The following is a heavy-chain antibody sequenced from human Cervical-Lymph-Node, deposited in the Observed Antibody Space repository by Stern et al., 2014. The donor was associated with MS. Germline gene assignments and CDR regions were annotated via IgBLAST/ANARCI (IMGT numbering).Heavy chain of an antibody. CDR2: SIPILGLA. V-gene: IGHV1-69*09. J-gene: IGHJ5*02. CDR1: GGTFSSSYA. D-gene: IGHD2-15*01. CDR3: ARGVVSNRAAATLHNLFDP. Sequence: QVQMVESGAEVKKPGSSMNVSCKTSGGTFSSSYAITWMRQAPGQGLEGMGRSIPILGLANYAQKFHGRAIINAEKSTTMTFKALSSLRSEDTAVYYCARGVVSNRAAATLHNLFDPWGQGTLVTVSS.